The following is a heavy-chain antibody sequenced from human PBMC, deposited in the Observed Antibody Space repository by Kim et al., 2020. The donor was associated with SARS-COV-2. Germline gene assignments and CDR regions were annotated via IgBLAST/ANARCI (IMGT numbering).Heavy chain of an antibody. V-gene: IGHV3-23*01. Sequence: GGSLRLSCAASGFTFSSYAMSWVRQAPGKGLEWVSAISGSGGSTYYADSVKGRFTISRDNSKNTLYLQMNSLRAEDTAVYYCAKEQSGYGDPREAEYFQHWGQGTLVTVSS. D-gene: IGHD4-17*01. J-gene: IGHJ1*01. CDR3: AKEQSGYGDPREAEYFQH. CDR1: GFTFSSYA. CDR2: ISGSGGST.